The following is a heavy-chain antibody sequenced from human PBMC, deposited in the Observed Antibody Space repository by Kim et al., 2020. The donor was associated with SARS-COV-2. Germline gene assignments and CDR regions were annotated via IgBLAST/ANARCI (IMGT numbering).Heavy chain of an antibody. V-gene: IGHV4-34*01. CDR1: GGSFSGDY. CDR2: INHSGST. Sequence: SETLSLTCAVYGGSFSGDYWSWIRKPPGKGLEWIGEINHSGSTNYNPSLKSRVTISVDTSKNQFSLKLSSVTAADTAVYYCARGPNYDFWSGYSLGMDVWGQGTTVTVSS. D-gene: IGHD3-3*01. J-gene: IGHJ6*02. CDR3: ARGPNYDFWSGYSLGMDV.